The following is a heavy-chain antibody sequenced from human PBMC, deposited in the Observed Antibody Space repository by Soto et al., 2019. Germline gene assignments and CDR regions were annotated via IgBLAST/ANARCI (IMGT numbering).Heavy chain of an antibody. V-gene: IGHV4-30-4*01. CDR3: DSGYSNWFDT. CDR1: GGSISSGDYY. J-gene: IGHJ5*02. Sequence: SETLSLTCTVSGGSISSGDYYWSWIRQPPGKGLEWIGYIYYSGSTYYNPSLKSRVTISVDTSKNQFSLKLSSVTDADTAVYYCDSGYSNWFDTWGQGTLVTVSS. CDR2: IYYSGST. D-gene: IGHD6-13*01.